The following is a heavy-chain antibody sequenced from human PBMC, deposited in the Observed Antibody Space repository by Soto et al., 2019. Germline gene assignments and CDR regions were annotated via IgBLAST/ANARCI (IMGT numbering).Heavy chain of an antibody. Sequence: QVQLVQSGAEVREPGASVKVSCKASGYSFTSLDINWVRQTAGQGLEWMGWMEPSTGRTGYAQKSQGRVTMTRDTSINTPYMGLTTLTFDDRAFYYCARGVRAGVAYWGQGPLVIVSS. V-gene: IGHV1-8*01. CDR1: GYSFTSLD. D-gene: IGHD1-26*01. CDR3: ARGVRAGVAY. CDR2: MEPSTGRT. J-gene: IGHJ4*02.